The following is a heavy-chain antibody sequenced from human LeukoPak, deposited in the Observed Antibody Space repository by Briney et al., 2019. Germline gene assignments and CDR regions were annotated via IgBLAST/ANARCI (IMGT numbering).Heavy chain of an antibody. V-gene: IGHV3-15*01. D-gene: IGHD3-10*01. J-gene: IGHJ4*02. CDR3: ATERRAGFDY. Sequence: GGSLRLSCASSTFTVSSNYMTWVRQAPGKGLEWVARIRSKTDGGTTSYAAPVKGRFTISRDDSKNTLYLQMNSLKTEDTAVYYCATERRAGFDYWGQGTLVTVSS. CDR1: TFTVSSNY. CDR2: IRSKTDGGTT.